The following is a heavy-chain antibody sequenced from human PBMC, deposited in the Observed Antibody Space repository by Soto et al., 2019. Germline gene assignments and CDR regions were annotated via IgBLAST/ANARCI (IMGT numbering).Heavy chain of an antibody. V-gene: IGHV1-46*01. J-gene: IGHJ6*02. CDR1: GYTFSNYY. CDR2: INPNGGST. Sequence: QVQLVQSGAEVKKPGASVTVSCKATGYTFSNYYIHWVRQAPGQGLDWMGIINPNGGSTTYAQKFHGRVTITKDTYTNTVYMEMSSLTSEDTALYYCARDGWFSALRIPFGLDVWGQGTPVTVSS. CDR3: ARDGWFSALRIPFGLDV. D-gene: IGHD3-3*01.